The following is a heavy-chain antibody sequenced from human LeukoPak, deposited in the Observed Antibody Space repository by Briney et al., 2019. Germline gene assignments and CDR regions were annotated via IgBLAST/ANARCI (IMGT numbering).Heavy chain of an antibody. CDR1: GFTFSSFA. CDR2: ISGDGDRT. V-gene: IGHV3-23*01. CDR3: AKGMSSGWYVAFDI. Sequence: GGSLRLSCAASGFTFSSFAVSWVRQAPGKGLERVSSISGDGDRTYYADSVKGRFTISRDNSKNTLYLQMNSLRAEDTAVYYCAKGMSSGWYVAFDIWGQGTMVTVSS. J-gene: IGHJ3*02. D-gene: IGHD6-19*01.